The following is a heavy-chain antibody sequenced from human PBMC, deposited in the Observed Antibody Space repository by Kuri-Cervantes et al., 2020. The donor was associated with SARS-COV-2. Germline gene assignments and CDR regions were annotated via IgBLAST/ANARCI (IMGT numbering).Heavy chain of an antibody. Sequence: ASVKVCCKASGNTFTSFGISWVRQAPGQGLEWMGWISAYNAYTDYAQKCKGRVTMTTDTTTSTAYMELRRLTSDDTAIYYCAGSVTGDLGDYWGQGTLVTASS. CDR1: GNTFTSFG. D-gene: IGHD7-27*01. CDR3: AGSVTGDLGDY. V-gene: IGHV1-18*01. J-gene: IGHJ4*02. CDR2: ISAYNAYT.